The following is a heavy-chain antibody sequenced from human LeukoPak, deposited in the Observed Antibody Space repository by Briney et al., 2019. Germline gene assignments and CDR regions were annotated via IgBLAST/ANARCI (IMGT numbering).Heavy chain of an antibody. CDR3: AKDARWLQYPTPDY. J-gene: IGHJ4*02. D-gene: IGHD5-24*01. V-gene: IGHV1-24*01. Sequence: GASVKVSCKVSGYTLTELSMHWVRQAPGKGLEWMGGFDPEDGETIYAQKFQGRVTMTEDTSTDTAYMELSSLRSEDTAVYYCAKDARWLQYPTPDYWGQGTLVTVSS. CDR2: FDPEDGET. CDR1: GYTLTELS.